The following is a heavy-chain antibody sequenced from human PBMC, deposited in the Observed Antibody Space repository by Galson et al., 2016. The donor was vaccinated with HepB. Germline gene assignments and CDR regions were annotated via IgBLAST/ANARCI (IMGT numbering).Heavy chain of an antibody. Sequence: SLRLSCAGSGFTLSDHNMEWVRQAPGKGLEWVGRTTNKPNGDTTEYAASVKGRFIIPRDDSENSLNLQMNSLKMEDTAMYYCADMGASSDPWGRGTLVTVPS. J-gene: IGHJ2*01. CDR3: ADMGASSDP. V-gene: IGHV3-72*01. CDR1: GFTLSDHN. CDR2: TTNKPNGDTT. D-gene: IGHD2-15*01.